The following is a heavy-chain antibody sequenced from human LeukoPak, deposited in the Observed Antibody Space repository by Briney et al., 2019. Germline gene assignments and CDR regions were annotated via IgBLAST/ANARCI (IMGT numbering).Heavy chain of an antibody. Sequence: PPETLSLTCAVYGGSFSGYYWSWIRQPPGKGLEWIGEINHSGSTNYNPSLKSRVTISVDTSKNQFSLKLSSVTAADTAVYYCARGGMGSSHNWFDPWGQGTLVTVSS. CDR1: GGSFSGYY. J-gene: IGHJ5*02. V-gene: IGHV4-34*01. D-gene: IGHD6-13*01. CDR2: INHSGST. CDR3: ARGGMGSSHNWFDP.